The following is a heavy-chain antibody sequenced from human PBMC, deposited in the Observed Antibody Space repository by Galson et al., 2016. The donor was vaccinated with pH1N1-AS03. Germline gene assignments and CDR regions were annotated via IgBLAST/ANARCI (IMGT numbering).Heavy chain of an antibody. Sequence: SLRLSCAASGFGFSNSGFHWVRQPPGKGLEWVAFIRFDGSVKFYADSVKGRFPISRDDSKNTVYLQMNSLRPDDTALYYCAKRGVPVAGTGVDYWGQGTLVTVSS. V-gene: IGHV3-30*02. J-gene: IGHJ4*02. CDR3: AKRGVPVAGTGVDY. CDR2: IRFDGSVK. CDR1: GFGFSNSG. D-gene: IGHD6-19*01.